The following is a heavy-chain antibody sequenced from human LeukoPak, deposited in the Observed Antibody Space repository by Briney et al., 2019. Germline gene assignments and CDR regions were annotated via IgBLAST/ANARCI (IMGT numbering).Heavy chain of an antibody. CDR3: AREIGDCSGGSCYIDY. V-gene: IGHV3-74*01. J-gene: IGHJ4*02. CDR2: INSDGINT. D-gene: IGHD2-15*01. Sequence: TGGSLRLSCAASGFTFSNSGMNWVRQAPGKGLVWVSRINSDGINTSYADSVKGRFTISRDNAKNTLNLQMNSLRAEDTAVYYCAREIGDCSGGSCYIDYWGQGTLVTVSS. CDR1: GFTFSNSG.